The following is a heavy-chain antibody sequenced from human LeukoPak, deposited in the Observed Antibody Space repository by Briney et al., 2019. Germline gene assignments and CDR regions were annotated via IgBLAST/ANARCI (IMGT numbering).Heavy chain of an antibody. D-gene: IGHD1-26*01. CDR1: GGTFSSYA. Sequence: ASVKVSCKASGGTFSSYAISWVRQAPGQGLEWMGGIIPIFGTANYAQKFQGRVTITADESTSTAYMELSSLRSEDTAVYYCARDLYSGSLPRGAFDIWGQGTMVTVSS. V-gene: IGHV1-69*13. CDR3: ARDLYSGSLPRGAFDI. J-gene: IGHJ3*02. CDR2: IIPIFGTA.